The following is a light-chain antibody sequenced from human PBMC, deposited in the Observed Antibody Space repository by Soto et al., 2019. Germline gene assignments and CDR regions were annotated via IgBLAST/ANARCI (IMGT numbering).Light chain of an antibody. J-gene: IGLJ1*01. Sequence: QSVLTQPPSGTGAPGQRVTISNTGSSSNIGAGYGVHWYQQLPGTAPKLLIYYNSNRPSGVPDRFSGSKSGTSASLAITGLQAEDEADYYCQSYESSLSGYVFGTGTKVTVL. CDR1: SSNIGAGYG. CDR3: QSYESSLSGYV. CDR2: YNS. V-gene: IGLV1-40*01.